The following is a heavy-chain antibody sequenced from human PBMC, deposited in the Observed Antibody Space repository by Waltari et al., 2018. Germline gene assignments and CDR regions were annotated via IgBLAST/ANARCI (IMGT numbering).Heavy chain of an antibody. CDR1: GYTLTELS. D-gene: IGHD1-20*01. Sequence: QVQLVQSGAEVKKPGASVKVSCKVSGYTLTELSMHWVRQAPGKGLEWMGGFDPEDVETIYAQKVQGRVTMTEDTSTDTAYMELSSLRSEDTAVYYCATDLGLNRYNWNYFDYWGQGTLVTVSS. J-gene: IGHJ4*02. V-gene: IGHV1-24*01. CDR3: ATDLGLNRYNWNYFDY. CDR2: FDPEDVET.